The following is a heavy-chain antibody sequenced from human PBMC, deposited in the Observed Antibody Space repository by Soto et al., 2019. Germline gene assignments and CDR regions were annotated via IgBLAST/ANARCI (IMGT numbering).Heavy chain of an antibody. CDR3: ARLMGTSFDL. J-gene: IGHJ4*02. CDR1: GFTFSDHH. Sequence: EVQLVESGGGLVQPGGSLRLSCAASGFTFSDHHMDWVRQAPRKGLEWVGRARNKAHGYTTAYAASLKGRFTISRDDSKNSLSLQMDSLKTEDTAVYFSARLMGTSFDLWGQGTLVTVSS. CDR2: ARNKAHGYTT. V-gene: IGHV3-72*01. D-gene: IGHD2-8*01.